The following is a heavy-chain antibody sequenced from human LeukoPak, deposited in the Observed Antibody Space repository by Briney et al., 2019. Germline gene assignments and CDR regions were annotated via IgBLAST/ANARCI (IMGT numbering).Heavy chain of an antibody. CDR2: TNHSGST. CDR1: GGSFSGYY. J-gene: IGHJ6*02. Sequence: SETLSLTCAVYGGSFSGYYWSWIRQPPGKGLEWIGETNHSGSTNYNPSLKSRVTISVDTSKNQFSLKLSSVTAADTAVYYCARGPGDTIHGMDVWGQGTTVTVSS. D-gene: IGHD2-21*01. V-gene: IGHV4-34*01. CDR3: ARGPGDTIHGMDV.